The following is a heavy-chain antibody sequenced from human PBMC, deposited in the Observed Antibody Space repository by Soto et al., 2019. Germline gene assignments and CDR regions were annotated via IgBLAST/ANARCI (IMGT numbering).Heavy chain of an antibody. Sequence: EVQLVQSGAEVKKPGESLKISCKGSGYSFTSYWIGWVRQMPGKGLEWMGVIYPGDSDTRYSPSFQGQVTISADKSIXTSXLQWSSLKASDTAMYYCARAYYYGSGSLNYYGLDVWGQGTTVTVSS. V-gene: IGHV5-51*03. D-gene: IGHD3-10*01. CDR3: ARAYYYGSGSLNYYGLDV. CDR1: GYSFTSYW. J-gene: IGHJ6*02. CDR2: IYPGDSDT.